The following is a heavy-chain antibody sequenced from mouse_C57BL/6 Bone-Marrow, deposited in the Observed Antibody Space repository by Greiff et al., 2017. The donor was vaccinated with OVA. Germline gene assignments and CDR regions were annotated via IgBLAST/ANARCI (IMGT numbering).Heavy chain of an antibody. CDR1: GYTFTTYP. Sequence: VQLQQSGAELVKPGASVKMSCKASGYTFTTYPIGWMKQNHGKSLEWIGNFHPYNDDTKYNEKFKGKATLTVEKSSSTVYLELSRLTSDDSSVYYCARKNLYLHYAMDYWGQGTSVTVSS. CDR2: FHPYNDDT. V-gene: IGHV1-47*01. D-gene: IGHD1-1*01. CDR3: ARKNLYLHYAMDY. J-gene: IGHJ4*01.